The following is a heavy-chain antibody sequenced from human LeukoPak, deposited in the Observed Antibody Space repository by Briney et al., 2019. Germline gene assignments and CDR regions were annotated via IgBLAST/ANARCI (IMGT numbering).Heavy chain of an antibody. V-gene: IGHV4-39*01. CDR1: RDSISTSSYY. CDR2: IYYSGST. CDR3: ARAPDYFYYYYMDV. Sequence: SETLSLTCSVSRDSISTSSYYWGWIRQPPGKGLEWIGNIYYSGSTYYNPSLTSRVTISVDTSKNQFSLKLSSVTAADTAVYYCARAPDYFYYYYMDVWGKGTTVTISS. J-gene: IGHJ6*03.